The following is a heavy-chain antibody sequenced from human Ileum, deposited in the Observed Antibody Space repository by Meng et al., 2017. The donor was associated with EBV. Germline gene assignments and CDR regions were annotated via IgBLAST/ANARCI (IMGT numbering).Heavy chain of an antibody. Sequence: QGLLVESGGGLVKPGGTLRLSCAASGFSFSDYYMSWIRQAPGKGLEWIAYISSSGSPTYYVDSVKGRFTISRDNGKNSVYLQMDSLRVEDTAVYYCASLTPWGQGTLVTVSS. D-gene: IGHD3-9*01. CDR3: ASLTP. CDR1: GFSFSDYY. V-gene: IGHV3-11*01. CDR2: ISSSGSPT. J-gene: IGHJ5*02.